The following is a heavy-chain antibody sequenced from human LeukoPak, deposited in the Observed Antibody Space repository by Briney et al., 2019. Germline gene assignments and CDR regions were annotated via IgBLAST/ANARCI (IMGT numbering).Heavy chain of an antibody. Sequence: PSETLSLTCTVSGGSISSYYWSWIRQPPGKGLEWIGYIYYSGSTNYNPSLKSRVTISVDKSKNQFSLKLSFVTAADTAVYYCAREIFSGTYGDGKYFDLWGRGNLVTVSS. CDR2: IYYSGST. CDR3: AREIFSGTYGDGKYFDL. J-gene: IGHJ2*01. D-gene: IGHD1-26*01. CDR1: GGSISSYY. V-gene: IGHV4-59*12.